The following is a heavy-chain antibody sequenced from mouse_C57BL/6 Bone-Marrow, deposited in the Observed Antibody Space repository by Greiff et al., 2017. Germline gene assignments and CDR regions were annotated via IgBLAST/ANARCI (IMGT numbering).Heavy chain of an antibody. Sequence: VQLQQSGPELVRPGASVKISCKAPGYTFTSHWMQWVRQRPGQGLEWIGEIFPGSGSTYYNENFKGKATLTVDTSSSTAYMQLSSLTSEDSAVYFCSSDYYYGSSYFDYWGQGTTLTVSS. V-gene: IGHV1-56*01. J-gene: IGHJ2*01. D-gene: IGHD1-1*01. CDR3: SSDYYYGSSYFDY. CDR1: GYTFTSHW. CDR2: IFPGSGST.